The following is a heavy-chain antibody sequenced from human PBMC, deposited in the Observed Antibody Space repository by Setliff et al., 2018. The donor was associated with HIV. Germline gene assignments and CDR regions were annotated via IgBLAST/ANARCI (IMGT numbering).Heavy chain of an antibody. CDR3: ARDRWFGESAPRLLDY. Sequence: ASVKVSCKASGYIYTNYAIHWVRQAPGQGLEWMGWINCGNGATKYAQNFQDRFTITTDTSASTVYMELRSLRSEDTAVYYCARDRWFGESAPRLLDYWGPGTQGTVSS. V-gene: IGHV1-3*01. J-gene: IGHJ4*02. CDR2: INCGNGAT. CDR1: GYIYTNYA. D-gene: IGHD3-10*01.